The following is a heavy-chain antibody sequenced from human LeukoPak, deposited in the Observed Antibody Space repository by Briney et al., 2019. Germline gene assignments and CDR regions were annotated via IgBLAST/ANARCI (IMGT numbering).Heavy chain of an antibody. D-gene: IGHD3-22*01. CDR3: AKGPLDYYDSSGYYFFDY. V-gene: IGHV3-23*01. Sequence: GGTLRLSCAASGFTFSSYGMSWVRQAPGKGLEWVSAISGSGGSTYYADSVKGRFTISRDNSKNTLYLQMNSLRAEDTAVYYCAKGPLDYYDSSGYYFFDYWGQGTLVTVSS. CDR1: GFTFSSYG. CDR2: ISGSGGST. J-gene: IGHJ4*02.